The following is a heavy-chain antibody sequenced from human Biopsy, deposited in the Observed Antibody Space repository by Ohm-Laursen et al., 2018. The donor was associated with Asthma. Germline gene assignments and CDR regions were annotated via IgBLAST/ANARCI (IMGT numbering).Heavy chain of an antibody. CDR2: ISWNSGSI. V-gene: IGHV3-9*01. D-gene: IGHD1-26*01. Sequence: SLRLSCTASGFTFDDYAMHWVRQAPGKGLEWVSGISWNSGSIGYADSVKGRFTISRDNAKNSLYLQMNSLRAEDTALYYCAKGEWELLEANFDYWGQGTLATVSS. J-gene: IGHJ4*02. CDR3: AKGEWELLEANFDY. CDR1: GFTFDDYA.